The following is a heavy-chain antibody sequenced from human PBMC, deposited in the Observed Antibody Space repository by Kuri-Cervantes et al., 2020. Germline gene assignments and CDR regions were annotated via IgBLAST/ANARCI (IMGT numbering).Heavy chain of an antibody. Sequence: SETLSLTCVVSGDSISSDKWWSWVRQPPGKGLEWIGDIFHRGNTNYNPSLESRVTISIDKSKNQFSLNVNSVTAADTAVYYCARLQHSGLHGAGSFDIWGQGTMVTVSS. CDR1: GDSISSDKW. CDR2: IFHRGNT. D-gene: IGHD5-12*01. J-gene: IGHJ3*02. V-gene: IGHV4/OR15-8*02. CDR3: ARLQHSGLHGAGSFDI.